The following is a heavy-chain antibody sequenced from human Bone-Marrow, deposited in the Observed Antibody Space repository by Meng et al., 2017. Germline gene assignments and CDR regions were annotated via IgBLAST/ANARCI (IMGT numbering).Heavy chain of an antibody. V-gene: IGHV1-24*01. CDR1: GYTLTELS. J-gene: IGHJ4*02. D-gene: IGHD6-13*01. Sequence: ASVKVSCKVSGYTLTELSMHCVRQAPGKGLEWMGGFDPEDGETIYAQKFQGRVTMTEDTSTDTAYMELSSLRSEDTAVYYCATPDSSSWEYYFDYWGQGTLVTVSS. CDR3: ATPDSSSWEYYFDY. CDR2: FDPEDGET.